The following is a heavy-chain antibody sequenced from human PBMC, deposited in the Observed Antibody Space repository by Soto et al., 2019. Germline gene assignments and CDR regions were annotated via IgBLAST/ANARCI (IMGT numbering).Heavy chain of an antibody. J-gene: IGHJ6*02. CDR2: IYSGGTT. CDR3: ARGGSGSDWDYYGMDV. Sequence: EVQLVESGGGLVQPGGSLRLSCAGSALTASKNYMSWVRQPPGKGLEWVSVIYSGGTTYYADSVKDRFSISRDNSKSKLYLQTDNLRAGDTAVYYCARGGSGSDWDYYGMDVWGQGTTVTVSS. CDR1: ALTASKNY. D-gene: IGHD3-10*01. V-gene: IGHV3-66*01.